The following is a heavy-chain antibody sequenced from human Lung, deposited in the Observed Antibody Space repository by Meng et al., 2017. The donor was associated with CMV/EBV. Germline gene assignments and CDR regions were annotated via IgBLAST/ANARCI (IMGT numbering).Heavy chain of an antibody. CDR3: AHQAVAGTRGWFDP. J-gene: IGHJ5*02. CDR1: GYTVTSYG. Sequence: QVQLVQSGAEVMKPGASVKVSCKASGYTVTSYGTSWVRQAPGQGLEWMGWISAYNGNTNYAQKLQGRVTMTRNTSISTAYMGLSRLRSDDTAVYYCAHQAVAGTRGWFDPWGQGTLVTVSS. CDR2: ISAYNGNT. V-gene: IGHV1-18*01. D-gene: IGHD6-19*01.